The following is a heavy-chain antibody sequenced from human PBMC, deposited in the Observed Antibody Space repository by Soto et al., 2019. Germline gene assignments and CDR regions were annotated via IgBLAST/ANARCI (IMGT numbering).Heavy chain of an antibody. CDR1: GYTFTNYD. V-gene: IGHV1-8*01. J-gene: IGHJ6*02. D-gene: IGHD3-3*01. CDR2: MDTNSGST. CDR3: ARERKFDFWRKGLDV. Sequence: ASVKVSCKDSGYTFTNYDINWVRQAPGQGLEWLGWMDTNSGSTGYAQNFHGIITMTRNISRNTAHMELSSLQSEDTAVYYCARERKFDFWRKGLDVWGQGTTVTVSS.